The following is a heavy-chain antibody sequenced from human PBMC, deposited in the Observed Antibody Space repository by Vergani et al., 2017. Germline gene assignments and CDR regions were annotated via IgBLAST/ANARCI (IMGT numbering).Heavy chain of an antibody. V-gene: IGHV3-23*01. CDR1: EFTFSNYA. D-gene: IGHD3-3*01. Sequence: EVQLLESGGGLVQPGGSLRLTCAASEFTFSNYAMNWVRQAPGKGLEWVSGISGSGVSAYYTDSVKGRFTISRDNSKNMLFLQMNNLRTEDTAIYYCARPSGYWSGYYRFDYWGQGTLVTVSS. CDR2: ISGSGVSA. CDR3: ARPSGYWSGYYRFDY. J-gene: IGHJ4*02.